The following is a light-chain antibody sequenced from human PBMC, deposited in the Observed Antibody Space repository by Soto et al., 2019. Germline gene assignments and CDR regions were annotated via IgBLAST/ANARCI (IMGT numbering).Light chain of an antibody. V-gene: IGLV1-40*01. J-gene: IGLJ2*01. CDR3: QSYDSSLSGSNVV. CDR1: SSNIGAGYD. Sequence: QSVLTQPPSVSGAPGQRVTISCTGSSSNIGAGYDVHWYQQLPGKAPKLLIYGNSNRPSGVPDRFSGSKSGTSASLAITGLQADDEADYYCQSYDSSLSGSNVVFGGGTKLTVL. CDR2: GNS.